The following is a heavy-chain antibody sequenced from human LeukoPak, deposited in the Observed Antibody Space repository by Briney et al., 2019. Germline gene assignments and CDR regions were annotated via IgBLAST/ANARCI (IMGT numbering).Heavy chain of an antibody. V-gene: IGHV1-69*13. CDR3: ARVRYVADHYYYGMDV. D-gene: IGHD3-16*01. CDR1: GGTFSSYA. CDR2: IIPIFGTS. Sequence: GASVKVSCKASGGTFSSYAISWVRQAPGQGHEWMGGIIPIFGTSNYAQKFQGRVTINADESTSTAYMELSSLRSEDTAVYYCARVRYVADHYYYGMDVRGQGTTVIVSS. J-gene: IGHJ6*02.